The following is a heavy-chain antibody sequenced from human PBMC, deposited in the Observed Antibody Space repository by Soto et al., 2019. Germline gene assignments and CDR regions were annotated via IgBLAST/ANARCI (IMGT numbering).Heavy chain of an antibody. D-gene: IGHD3-9*01. Sequence: STVKVYCKASGYTFTSYGISWVRQAPGQGLEWMGWISAYNGNTNYAQKLQGRVTMTTDTSTSTAYMELRSLRSDDTAVYYCARALSDILGDIPNWLDSSGPATLLTVST. CDR1: GYTFTSYG. CDR3: ARALSDILGDIPNWLDS. V-gene: IGHV1-18*04. CDR2: ISAYNGNT. J-gene: IGHJ5*01.